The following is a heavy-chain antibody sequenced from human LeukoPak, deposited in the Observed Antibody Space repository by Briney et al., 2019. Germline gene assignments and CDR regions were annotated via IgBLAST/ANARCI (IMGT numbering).Heavy chain of an antibody. CDR3: ARGPTVTFNYHYGMDV. J-gene: IGHJ6*02. CDR1: GFTFSDHY. Sequence: PGGSLRLSCATSGFTFSDHYVDWVRRAPGKGLEWVARTRTKAKDYTTEYAASVKGRFTVSRDESMHSLYLQMNSLKTEDTAVYYCARGPTVTFNYHYGMDVWGQGTTVTVSS. D-gene: IGHD4-17*01. CDR2: TRTKAKDYTT. V-gene: IGHV3-72*01.